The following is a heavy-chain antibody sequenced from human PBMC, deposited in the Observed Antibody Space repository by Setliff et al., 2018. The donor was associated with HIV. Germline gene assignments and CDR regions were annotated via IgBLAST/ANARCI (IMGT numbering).Heavy chain of an antibody. Sequence: ASVKVSCKASGYIFTNYGISWVRQAPGQGLEWMGWITGYNGNTNYAEKFQGRVTMTIDTSTSTAYLELRSLRSDDTAVYYCAKDIGVWDYGGNFLLREYFQHWGQGTLVTVSS. V-gene: IGHV1-18*01. J-gene: IGHJ1*01. CDR1: GYIFTNYG. CDR3: AKDIGVWDYGGNFLLREYFQH. CDR2: ITGYNGNT. D-gene: IGHD4-17*01.